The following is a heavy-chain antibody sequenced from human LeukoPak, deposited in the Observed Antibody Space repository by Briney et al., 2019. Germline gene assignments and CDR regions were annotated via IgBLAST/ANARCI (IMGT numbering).Heavy chain of an antibody. CDR3: ARGSFDCSSSNCSFWFDP. V-gene: IGHV4-39*07. CDR2: IYYSGST. CDR1: GVSISSSSYY. D-gene: IGHD2-2*01. Sequence: SETLSLTCTVSGVSISSSSYYWGWIRQPPGKGLEWIGSIYYSGSTYYNPSLKSRVTISVDTSKNQFSLKLSSVTAADTAVYYCARGSFDCSSSNCSFWFDPWGQGTLVTVSS. J-gene: IGHJ5*02.